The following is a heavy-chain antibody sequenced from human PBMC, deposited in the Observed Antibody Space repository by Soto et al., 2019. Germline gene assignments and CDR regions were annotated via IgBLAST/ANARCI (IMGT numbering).Heavy chain of an antibody. CDR2: IYYSGST. V-gene: IGHV4-59*08. CDR1: GGSISSYY. J-gene: IGHJ4*02. CDR3: ARLLDSGYDPNFDY. Sequence: SETLSLTCTVSGGSISSYYWSWIRQPPGKGLEWIGYIYYSGSTNYNPSLKSRVTISVETSKNQFSLKLSSVTAADTAVYYCARLLDSGYDPNFDYWGQGTLVTVSS. D-gene: IGHD5-12*01.